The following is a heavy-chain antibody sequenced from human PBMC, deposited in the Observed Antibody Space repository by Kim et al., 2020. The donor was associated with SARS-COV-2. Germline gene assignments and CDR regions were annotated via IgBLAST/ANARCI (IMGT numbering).Heavy chain of an antibody. J-gene: IGHJ6*02. CDR2: ISAYNGNT. CDR1: GYTFTSYG. Sequence: ASVKVSCKASGYTFTSYGISWVRQAPGQGLEWMGWISAYNGNTNYAQKLQGRVTMTTDTSTSTAYMELRSLRSDDTAVYYCARDRYPGTAAGTRPIYYGMDVWGQGTTVTVSS. CDR3: ARDRYPGTAAGTRPIYYGMDV. V-gene: IGHV1-18*04. D-gene: IGHD6-13*01.